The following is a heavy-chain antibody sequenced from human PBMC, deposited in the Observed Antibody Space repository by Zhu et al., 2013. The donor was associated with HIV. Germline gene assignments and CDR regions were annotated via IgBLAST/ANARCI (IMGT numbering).Heavy chain of an antibody. Sequence: QVQPQESGPGLVKPSETLSLTCSVSGGSMSRYYWTWIRQPPGKGLEWIGYVYYSGSTHYNPSLQSRVTISVDTSKNQFSLNLTSVTAADTALYYCARDRRGSGTYDSWGQGTLVTVSS. CDR1: GGSMSRYY. D-gene: IGHD3-10*01. CDR3: ARDRRGSGTYDS. J-gene: IGHJ4*02. CDR2: VYYSGST. V-gene: IGHV4-59*01.